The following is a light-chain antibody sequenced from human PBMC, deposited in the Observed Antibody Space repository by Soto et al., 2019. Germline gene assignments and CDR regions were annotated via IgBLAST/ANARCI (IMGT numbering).Light chain of an antibody. CDR1: QGISSY. V-gene: IGKV1-9*01. CDR2: AAS. CDR3: QHYDTYPLT. J-gene: IGKJ4*01. Sequence: IQLTQSPSSLSASVGARVTVTCRASQGISSYLAWYQQKAGKAPKLLIYAASTLRSGVPSRFSGSGSATDFTLTISSLQPDDFATYYCQHYDTYPLTSGGGTKVDIK.